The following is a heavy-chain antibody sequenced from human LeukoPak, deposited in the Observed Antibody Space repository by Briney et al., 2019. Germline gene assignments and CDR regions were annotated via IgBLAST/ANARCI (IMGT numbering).Heavy chain of an antibody. CDR2: VDQDGSEK. CDR1: GFIFNSYW. J-gene: IGHJ3*02. Sequence: GGSLRLSCAASGFIFNSYWMNWLRQAPGKRLEWVANVDQDGSEKYYVGSVKGRFTISRDNAKNSLYLQMNSLRVEDTAVYYCARGWASSRRKAFDIWGQGTIVTVSS. D-gene: IGHD3-16*01. V-gene: IGHV3-7*03. CDR3: ARGWASSRRKAFDI.